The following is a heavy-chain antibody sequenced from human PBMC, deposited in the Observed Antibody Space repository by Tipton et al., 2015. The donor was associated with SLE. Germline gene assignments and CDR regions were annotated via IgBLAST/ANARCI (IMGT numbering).Heavy chain of an antibody. CDR2: ISSSGSTI. CDR3: ARERGKGDY. V-gene: IGHV3-48*03. J-gene: IGHJ4*02. CDR1: GFTFSSYE. D-gene: IGHD4-23*01. Sequence: SLRLSCAASGFTFSSYEMNWVRQAPGKGLEWVSYISSSGSTIYYADSVKGRFTISRGNAKNSLYLQMNSLRAEDTAVYYCARERGKGDYWGQGTLVTVSS.